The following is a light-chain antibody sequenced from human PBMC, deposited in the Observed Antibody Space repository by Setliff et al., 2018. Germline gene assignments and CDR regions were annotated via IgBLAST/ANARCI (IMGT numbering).Light chain of an antibody. CDR3: CSYAGTSYV. V-gene: IGLV2-11*01. Sequence: QSALTQPRSVSGSPGQSVTISCTGTSSDVGGYDYVSWYQQHPSKAPKVMIYDVSKRPSGVPDRFSGSKSGNTASLTISGLQAEDEADYYCCSYAGTSYVFGTGTKVTVL. CDR1: SSDVGGYDY. CDR2: DVS. J-gene: IGLJ1*01.